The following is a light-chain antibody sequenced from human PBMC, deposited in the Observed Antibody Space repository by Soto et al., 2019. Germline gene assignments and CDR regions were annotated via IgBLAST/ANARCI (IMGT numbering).Light chain of an antibody. CDR2: AAS. Sequence: DIQTTQSPSTLSASVGDRVTITCRASQSISSWLAWYQQRPGKAPKLLIYAASSLESGVPSRFSGSASGTEFPLTISSLQPDDFAPYYCQQYNTYPLPVGGGTKLDIK. J-gene: IGKJ4*01. CDR3: QQYNTYPLP. CDR1: QSISSW. V-gene: IGKV1-5*01.